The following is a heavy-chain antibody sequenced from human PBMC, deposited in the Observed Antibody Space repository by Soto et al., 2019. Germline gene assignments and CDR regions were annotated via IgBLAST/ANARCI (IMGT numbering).Heavy chain of an antibody. CDR3: ARSSSNDILSCDYYYRYGMAV. CDR2: ISAYNGNT. V-gene: IGHV1-18*04. CDR1: GYTFTSYG. D-gene: IGHD3-9*01. Sequence: AAVKVSCKASGYTFTSYGISWVRQAPGQGLEWMGWISAYNGNTNYAQKLQGRVTMTTDTSTSTAYMELRSLRSDDTAVYYCARSSSNDILSCDYYYRYGMAVWGPGTSVIGS. J-gene: IGHJ6*02.